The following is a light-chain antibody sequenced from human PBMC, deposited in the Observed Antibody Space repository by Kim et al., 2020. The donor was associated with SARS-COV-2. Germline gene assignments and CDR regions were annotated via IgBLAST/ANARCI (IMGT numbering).Light chain of an antibody. CDR3: QQTDTYPWT. CDR2: NAF. J-gene: IGKJ1*01. CDR1: QTVDNY. V-gene: IGKV1-39*01. Sequence: GDSVTITCRASQTVDNYLNWYQHRPGEAPKLLIYNAFILHHGVPSRFIGGGSGTSFTLTIANLQPEDSAVYFCQQTDTYPWTFGQGTKVDIK.